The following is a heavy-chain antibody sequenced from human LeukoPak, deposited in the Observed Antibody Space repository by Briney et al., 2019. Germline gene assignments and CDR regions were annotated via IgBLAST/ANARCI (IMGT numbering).Heavy chain of an antibody. CDR3: ARGVGYCSGGSCRIDY. V-gene: IGHV3-21*01. CDR2: ISSSSSYI. Sequence: GGSLRLSCAASGFTFSSYSMNWVRQAPGKGLEWVSSISSSSSYIYYADSVKGRFTISRDNAKNSLYLQMNSLRAEDTAVYYCARGVGYCSGGSCRIDYWGQGTLVTVSS. D-gene: IGHD2-15*01. J-gene: IGHJ4*02. CDR1: GFTFSSYS.